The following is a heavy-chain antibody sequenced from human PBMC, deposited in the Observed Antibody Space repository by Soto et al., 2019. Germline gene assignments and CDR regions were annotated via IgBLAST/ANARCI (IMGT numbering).Heavy chain of an antibody. CDR2: IWYDGSNK. J-gene: IGHJ4*02. D-gene: IGHD6-13*01. Sequence: GGSLRLSCAASGFTFSSYGMHWVRQAPGKGLEWVAVIWYDGSNKYYADSVKGRFTISRDNSKNTLYLQMNSLRAEDTAVYYCARYRYEVQQQLVPYYWGQGTLVTVSS. CDR3: ARYRYEVQQQLVPYY. V-gene: IGHV3-33*08. CDR1: GFTFSSYG.